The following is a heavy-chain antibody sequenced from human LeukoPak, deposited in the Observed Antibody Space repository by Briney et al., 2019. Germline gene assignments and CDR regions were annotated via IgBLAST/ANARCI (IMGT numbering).Heavy chain of an antibody. CDR1: GYTFTSYD. CDR3: ARGSSRHLLYFFDL. CDR2: MNPNSGNT. V-gene: IGHV1-8*01. Sequence: ASVKVSCKASGYTFTSYDINWVRQATGQGLEWMGWMNPNSGNTGYARNVQGRVTMTRNTSISTTYMELTSLRSEDTAVYYCARGSSRHLLYFFDLWGQGTLVTVSS. J-gene: IGHJ4*02.